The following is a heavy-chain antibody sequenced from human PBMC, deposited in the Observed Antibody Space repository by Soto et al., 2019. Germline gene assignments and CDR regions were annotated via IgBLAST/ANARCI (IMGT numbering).Heavy chain of an antibody. CDR2: IYYSGST. Sequence: LSLTCTVSGGSISSYYWSWIRQPPGKGLEWIGYIYYSGSTNYNPSLKSRVTISVDTSKNQFSLKLSSVTAADTAVYYCARTSPQWLVLDWGQGTLVTVSS. V-gene: IGHV4-59*01. CDR1: GGSISSYY. D-gene: IGHD6-19*01. J-gene: IGHJ4*02. CDR3: ARTSPQWLVLD.